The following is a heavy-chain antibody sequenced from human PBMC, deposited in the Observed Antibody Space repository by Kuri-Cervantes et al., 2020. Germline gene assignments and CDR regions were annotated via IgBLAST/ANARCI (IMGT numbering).Heavy chain of an antibody. CDR2: ISYDGSNK. D-gene: IGHD6-19*01. J-gene: IGHJ4*02. Sequence: GGSLRLSCAASGFTFSSYGMRWVRQAPGKGLEWVAVISYDGSNKYYADSVKGRFTISRDNSKNTLYLQMNSLRADDAAVYYCARDDQAVPGTYWGQGTLVTVSS. CDR3: ARDDQAVPGTY. CDR1: GFTFSSYG. V-gene: IGHV3-30*03.